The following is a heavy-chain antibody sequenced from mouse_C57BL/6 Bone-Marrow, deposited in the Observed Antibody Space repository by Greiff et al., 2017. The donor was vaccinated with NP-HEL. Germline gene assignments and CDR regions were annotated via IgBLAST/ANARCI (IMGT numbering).Heavy chain of an antibody. J-gene: IGHJ3*01. D-gene: IGHD1-1*01. Sequence: VKLVESGGGLVKPGGSLKLSCAASGFTFSSYAMSWVRQTPEKRLEWVATISDGGSYTYYPDNVKGRFTISRDNAKNNLYLQMSHLKSEDTAMYYCARDHYYGSSYDAWFAYWGQGTLVTVSA. V-gene: IGHV5-4*01. CDR3: ARDHYYGSSYDAWFAY. CDR1: GFTFSSYA. CDR2: ISDGGSYT.